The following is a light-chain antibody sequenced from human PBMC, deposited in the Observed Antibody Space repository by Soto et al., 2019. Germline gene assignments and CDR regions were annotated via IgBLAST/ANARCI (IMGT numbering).Light chain of an antibody. Sequence: QSVLTQPRSVSGSPGQSVTISCTGTSSDVDGYTYVSWYQQHPGKAPKLMIYDVSKRPSGVPDRFSGSKSGNTASLTISGLQAEDEADYYCCSYAGSYTYVFGTGTKVNVL. CDR3: CSYAGSYTYV. V-gene: IGLV2-11*01. CDR2: DVS. CDR1: SSDVDGYTY. J-gene: IGLJ1*01.